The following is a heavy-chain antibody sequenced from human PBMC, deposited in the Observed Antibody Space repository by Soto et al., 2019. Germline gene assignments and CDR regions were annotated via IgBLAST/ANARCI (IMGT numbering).Heavy chain of an antibody. Sequence: ASVKVSCKASGYAFTSCGIRWVRQAPGQGLEWMGWISAYNGNTNYAQKLQGRVTMTTDTSTSTAYMELRSLRSDDTAVYYCARGRAAAGRVSNYYYGMDVWGQGTTVTVSS. D-gene: IGHD6-13*01. CDR1: GYAFTSCG. CDR2: ISAYNGNT. J-gene: IGHJ6*02. V-gene: IGHV1-18*01. CDR3: ARGRAAAGRVSNYYYGMDV.